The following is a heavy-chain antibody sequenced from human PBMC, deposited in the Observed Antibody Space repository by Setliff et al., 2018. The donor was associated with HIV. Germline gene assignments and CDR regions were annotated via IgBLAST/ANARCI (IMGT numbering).Heavy chain of an antibody. J-gene: IGHJ6*02. CDR1: GFTFSSYT. Sequence: PGGSLRLSCAASGFTFSSYTMNWVRQAPGKGLEWVSSISSTSTYTYYADSLKGRFTTSRDNAKNSLYLQMNSLRAEDTAVYYCARILSSRGIIAAYYYAMDVWGQGTTVTVSS. V-gene: IGHV3-21*06. D-gene: IGHD3-10*01. CDR3: ARILSSRGIIAAYYYAMDV. CDR2: ISSTSTYT.